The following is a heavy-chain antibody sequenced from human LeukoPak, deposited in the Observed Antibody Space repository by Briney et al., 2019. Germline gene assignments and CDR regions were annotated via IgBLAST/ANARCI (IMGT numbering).Heavy chain of an antibody. D-gene: IGHD5-24*01. J-gene: IGHJ4*02. V-gene: IGHV3-21*01. Sequence: PGGSLRLSCAASGFTFSSYSMNWVRQAPGKGLEWVSSISSSSSYIYYADSVKGRFTISRDNAKNSLYLQMNSLGAEDTAVYYCARVQMATISYWGQGTLVTVSS. CDR1: GFTFSSYS. CDR2: ISSSSSYI. CDR3: ARVQMATISY.